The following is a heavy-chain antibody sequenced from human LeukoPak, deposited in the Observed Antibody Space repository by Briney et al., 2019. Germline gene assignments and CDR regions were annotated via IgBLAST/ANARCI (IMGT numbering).Heavy chain of an antibody. Sequence: SVKVSCKASGGTFSSYAISWVRQAPGQGLEWMGRIIPIFGIANYAQKFQGRVTITAGKSTSTAYMELSSLRSEDTAVYYCARDSPHDYSNYYTPPFSYWGQGTLVTVSS. J-gene: IGHJ4*02. D-gene: IGHD4-11*01. CDR3: ARDSPHDYSNYYTPPFSY. CDR2: IIPIFGIA. CDR1: GGTFSSYA. V-gene: IGHV1-69*04.